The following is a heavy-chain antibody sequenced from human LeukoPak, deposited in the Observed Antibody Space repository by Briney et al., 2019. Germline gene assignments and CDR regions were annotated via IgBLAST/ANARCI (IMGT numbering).Heavy chain of an antibody. J-gene: IGHJ3*01. CDR3: AKRGHGYRGFDV. V-gene: IGHV3-23*01. D-gene: IGHD5-24*01. CDR2: ISDSGGTI. CDR1: GFTFSGYV. Sequence: GGSLRLSCAASGFTFSGYVMYWVRQSPGAGLEWVSGISDSGGTIYYADSVRGRFTISRDNSKNTLYLQMNSLRAEDTAVYYCAKRGHGYRGFDVWGQGAMVTVSS.